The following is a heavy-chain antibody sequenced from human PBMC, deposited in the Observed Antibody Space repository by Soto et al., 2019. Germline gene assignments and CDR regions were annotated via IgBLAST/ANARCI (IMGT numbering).Heavy chain of an antibody. CDR3: AREEIVVVVAATRYYYYGMDV. CDR2: ISAYNGNT. Sequence: ASVKVSCKASCYTFTSYGISWVRQAPGQGLEWMGWISAYNGNTNYAQKLQGRVTMTTDTSTSTAYMELRSLRSDDTAVYYCAREEIVVVVAATRYYYYGMDVWGQGTTVTVSS. J-gene: IGHJ6*02. D-gene: IGHD2-15*01. V-gene: IGHV1-18*01. CDR1: CYTFTSYG.